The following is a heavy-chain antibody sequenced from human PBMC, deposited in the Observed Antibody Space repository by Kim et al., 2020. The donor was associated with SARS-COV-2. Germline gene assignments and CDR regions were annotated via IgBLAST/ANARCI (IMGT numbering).Heavy chain of an antibody. CDR2: INPNSGGT. CDR1: GYTFTGYY. CDR3: ARSLIYYDSSGLLDY. D-gene: IGHD3-22*01. V-gene: IGHV1-2*02. Sequence: ASVKVSCKASGYTFTGYYMHWVRQAPGQGLEWMGWINPNSGGTNYAQKFQGRVTMTRDTSISTAYMELSRLRSDDTAVYYCARSLIYYDSSGLLDYWGQGTLVTVSS. J-gene: IGHJ4*02.